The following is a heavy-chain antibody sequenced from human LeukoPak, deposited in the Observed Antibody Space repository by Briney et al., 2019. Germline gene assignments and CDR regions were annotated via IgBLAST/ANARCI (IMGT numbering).Heavy chain of an antibody. J-gene: IGHJ1*01. CDR1: GGTFSSYA. D-gene: IGHD2-2*02. Sequence: SVKVSYKASGGTFSSYAIRWVRQAPGQGLEWMGGIIPIFGTANYAQKFQGRVTITADESTSTAYMELSSLRSEDTAVYYCAREGYCSSTSCYTLKHWGQGTLVAVSS. V-gene: IGHV1-69*13. CDR2: IIPIFGTA. CDR3: AREGYCSSTSCYTLKH.